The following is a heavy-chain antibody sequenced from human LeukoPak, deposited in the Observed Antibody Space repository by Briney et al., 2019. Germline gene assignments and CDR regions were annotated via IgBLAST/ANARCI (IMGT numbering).Heavy chain of an antibody. CDR1: GFNFNSYT. D-gene: IGHD2-8*01. Sequence: GGSLRLSCAASGFNFNSYTMNWVRQAPGKGLQWVANILASGSPTYYADTVKGRFIISRDNSKNTVYLQMNSLRVEDTAIYYCAKDLRPDGVDNFDHWGQGILVTVSS. J-gene: IGHJ4*02. V-gene: IGHV3-23*01. CDR2: ILASGSPT. CDR3: AKDLRPDGVDNFDH.